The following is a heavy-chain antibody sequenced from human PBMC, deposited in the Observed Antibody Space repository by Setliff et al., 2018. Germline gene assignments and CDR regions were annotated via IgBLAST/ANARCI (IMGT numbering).Heavy chain of an antibody. D-gene: IGHD6-25*01. J-gene: IGHJ3*02. CDR1: GYTFTNYW. V-gene: IGHV5-51*01. CDR2: VFSGDSDT. Sequence: PGESLKISCKGSGYTFTNYWIGWVRQMPGKGLEWMGIVFSGDSDTRYSPSFQGQVTMSADKSINTAYLQWSRLKASDTAMYYCARLGAPASHDAFDIWGQGTMVTVSS. CDR3: ARLGAPASHDAFDI.